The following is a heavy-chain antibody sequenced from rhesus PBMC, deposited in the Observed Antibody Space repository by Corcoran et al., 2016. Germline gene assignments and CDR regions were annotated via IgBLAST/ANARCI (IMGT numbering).Heavy chain of an antibody. CDR1: GGSISSSY. D-gene: IGHD2-21*01. Sequence: QLQLQESGPGLVKPSETLSVTCAVSGGSISSSYWSWIRQAPGKGLEWIGYIYGSGSSTNYNPSLKRRVTLSVDTSKNQLSLKLSSVTTADTAVYYCARVGYCTGSGCYEQYFEFLGQGALVTVSS. CDR2: IYGSGSST. V-gene: IGHV4-169*01. CDR3: ARVGYCTGSGCYEQYFEF. J-gene: IGHJ1*01.